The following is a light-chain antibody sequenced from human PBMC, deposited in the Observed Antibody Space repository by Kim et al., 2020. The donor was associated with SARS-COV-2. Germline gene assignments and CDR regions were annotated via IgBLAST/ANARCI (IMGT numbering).Light chain of an antibody. Sequence: SPGERATLSCRASQSVSSYLAWYQQRPGQAPRLLIYDASNRATGIPARFSGSGSGTDFSLTISSLEPEDFAVYYCQQRRNWPLTFGGGTKVDIK. CDR2: DAS. CDR3: QQRRNWPLT. CDR1: QSVSSY. V-gene: IGKV3-11*01. J-gene: IGKJ4*01.